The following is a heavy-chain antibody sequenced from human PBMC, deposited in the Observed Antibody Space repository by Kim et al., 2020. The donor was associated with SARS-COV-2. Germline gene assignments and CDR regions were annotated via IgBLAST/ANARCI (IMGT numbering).Heavy chain of an antibody. CDR3: ARWLQLWSPGY. Sequence: ASVKVSCKASGYTFISYAISWVRQAPGQGLEWMGWINTNTGKPTYVQGFTGRFVFSVDTSVSTAYLQISSLMSEDTAVYYCARWLQLWSPGYWGQGTLVTVSS. CDR2: INTNTGKP. D-gene: IGHD5-12*01. J-gene: IGHJ4*02. V-gene: IGHV7-4-1*02. CDR1: GYTFISYA.